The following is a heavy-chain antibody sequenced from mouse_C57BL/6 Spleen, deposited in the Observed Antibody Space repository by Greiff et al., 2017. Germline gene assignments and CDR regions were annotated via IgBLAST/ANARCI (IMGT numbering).Heavy chain of an antibody. CDR1: GYAFSSSW. V-gene: IGHV1-82*01. D-gene: IGHD1-1*01. CDR2: IYPGDGDT. CDR3: ARACFYGSSSSYYFDD. J-gene: IGHJ2*01. Sequence: VQLVESGPELVKPGASVKISCKASGYAFSSSWMNWVKQRPGKGLEWIGRIYPGDGDTNYNGKFKGKATLTADKSSSTAYMQLSSLTSEDSAVYFCARACFYGSSSSYYFDDWGQGTTLTVSS.